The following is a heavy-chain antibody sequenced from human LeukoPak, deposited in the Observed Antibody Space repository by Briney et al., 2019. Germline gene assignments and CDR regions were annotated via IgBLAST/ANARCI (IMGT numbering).Heavy chain of an antibody. CDR1: VYTFTGYY. J-gene: IGHJ3*02. Sequence: ASVKVSCKASVYTFTGYYMHWVRQAPGQGLEWMGWINPKSGGTKYAQKFQGRVTMTRDTSISTAYMELSRLRSDDTAVYYCARDRDSGRYYEAFDIWGQGTMVTVSS. CDR3: ARDRDSGRYYEAFDI. CDR2: INPKSGGT. V-gene: IGHV1-2*02. D-gene: IGHD1-26*01.